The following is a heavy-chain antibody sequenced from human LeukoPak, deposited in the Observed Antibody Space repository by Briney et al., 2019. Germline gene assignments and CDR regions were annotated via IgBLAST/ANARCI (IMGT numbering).Heavy chain of an antibody. CDR2: INPNSGGT. J-gene: IGHJ2*01. Sequence: ASVKVSCKASGYTSTDYSMHWVRQAPGQGLEWMGWINPNSGGTNYTQKFQGRVTMTRDTSISTAYMELISLRSDGTAVYYCASGMEGWYFDLWGRGTLVTVSS. CDR1: GYTSTDYS. CDR3: ASGMEGWYFDL. V-gene: IGHV1-2*02. D-gene: IGHD3-3*01.